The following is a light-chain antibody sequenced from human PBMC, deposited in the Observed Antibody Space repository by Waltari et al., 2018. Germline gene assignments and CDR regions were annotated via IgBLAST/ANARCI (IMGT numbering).Light chain of an antibody. V-gene: IGKV3-15*01. CDR1: QGVRST. Sequence: TPSPATLSVSPGDSATLSCRASQGVRSTLAWYQQKPGQPPRLLLYDTSVRAAGSPARFRGSGSGIEFTLTISSLQSDDFAVYYCQQYNNWPPWTFGQGTKVEIK. J-gene: IGKJ1*01. CDR2: DTS. CDR3: QQYNNWPPWT.